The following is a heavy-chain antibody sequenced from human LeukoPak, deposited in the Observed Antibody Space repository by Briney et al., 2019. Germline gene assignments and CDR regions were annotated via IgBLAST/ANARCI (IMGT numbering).Heavy chain of an antibody. D-gene: IGHD2-15*01. J-gene: IGHJ4*01. CDR3: AKGSDRTLDF. CDR1: GFTFSSYG. V-gene: IGHV3-30*02. Sequence: PGGSLRLSCAASGFTFSSYGMHWVRQAPGKGLEWVAFIRYDGSNKYYADCVKGRFTISRDSSKNTLYLQMNSLRAEDTGVYYCAKGSDRTLDFWGQGTLVTVSS. CDR2: IRYDGSNK.